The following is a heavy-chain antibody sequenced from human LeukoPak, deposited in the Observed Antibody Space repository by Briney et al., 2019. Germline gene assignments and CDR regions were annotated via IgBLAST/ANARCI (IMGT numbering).Heavy chain of an antibody. J-gene: IGHJ5*02. Sequence: KPSETLPLTCTVSGGSISSGSYYWSWIRQPAGKGLEWIGRIYTSGSTNYNPSLKSRVTISVDTSKNQFSLKLSSVTAADTAVYYCAREVAAAGTIWFDPWGQGTLVTVSS. CDR1: GGSISSGSYY. D-gene: IGHD6-13*01. CDR3: AREVAAAGTIWFDP. CDR2: IYTSGST. V-gene: IGHV4-61*02.